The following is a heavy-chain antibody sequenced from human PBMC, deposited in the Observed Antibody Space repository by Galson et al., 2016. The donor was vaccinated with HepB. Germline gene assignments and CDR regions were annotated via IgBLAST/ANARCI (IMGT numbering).Heavy chain of an antibody. CDR1: GFTFSNYV. CDR2: ISHDAATT. Sequence: SLRLSCAASGFTFSNYVINWVRQAPGKGLEWVSVISHDAATTYYADSVKGRFTISRDNSKSTVDLQMNGLRADDTGIYYCARRVLVTAAAFDVWGQGTVVSVSS. D-gene: IGHD2-21*02. J-gene: IGHJ3*01. V-gene: IGHV3-23*01. CDR3: ARRVLVTAAAFDV.